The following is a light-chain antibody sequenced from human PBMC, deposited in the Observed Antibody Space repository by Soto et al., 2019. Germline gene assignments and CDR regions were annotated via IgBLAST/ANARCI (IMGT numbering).Light chain of an antibody. V-gene: IGLV1-44*01. Sequence: QSVLTQPPSASGTPGQRVTISCSASSGSLSVDWYQHLPGTALKLLIYSNYQRPSGVPDRFSGSKSGTSASLVISGLQSEDDADYYCAGRDDSLSGLYVFGTGTKVTVL. CDR3: AGRDDSLSGLYV. CDR1: SGSLS. J-gene: IGLJ1*01. CDR2: SNY.